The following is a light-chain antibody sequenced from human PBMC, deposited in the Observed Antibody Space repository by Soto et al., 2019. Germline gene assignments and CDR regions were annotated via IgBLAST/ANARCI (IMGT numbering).Light chain of an antibody. CDR2: DTS. V-gene: IGKV1D-16*01. Sequence: DIQMTQSPSSLSASVGDRVTITCRASQDISSWLAWFQQKSGKAPKSLIYDTSSLQSGVPSRFSGSGSWTDFTLTISCLQPEDFATYYCQQYKTYPLTFGGGTKVEVK. CDR3: QQYKTYPLT. CDR1: QDISSW. J-gene: IGKJ4*01.